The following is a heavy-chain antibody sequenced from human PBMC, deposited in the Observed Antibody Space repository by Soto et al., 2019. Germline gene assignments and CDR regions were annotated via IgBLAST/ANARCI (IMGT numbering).Heavy chain of an antibody. J-gene: IGHJ6*02. CDR2: IRSKAYGGTT. Sequence: SGGFLRLSCTAPGFTFGDYAMSWFRQAPGKGLEWVGFIRSKAYGGTTEYAASVKGRFTISRDDSKSIAYLQMNSLKTEDTAVYYCTRIYLGGLRAEIQLWLSMDVWGQGTTVNVSS. D-gene: IGHD5-18*01. CDR1: GFTFGDYA. CDR3: TRIYLGGLRAEIQLWLSMDV. V-gene: IGHV3-49*03.